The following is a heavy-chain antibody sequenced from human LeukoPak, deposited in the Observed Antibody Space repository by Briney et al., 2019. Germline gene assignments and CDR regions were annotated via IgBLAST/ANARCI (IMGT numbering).Heavy chain of an antibody. D-gene: IGHD3-22*01. Sequence: SETLSLTCTVSDGSISNYYWSWIRQPPGKGLEWIGFMYYSGTTNFNPSLKSRVTISVDTSKNQFSLKLSSVTAADTAVYYCARGLYYDDSAYYDYWGRGTLVTVSS. CDR1: DGSISNYY. CDR2: MYYSGTT. J-gene: IGHJ4*02. CDR3: ARGLYYDDSAYYDY. V-gene: IGHV4-59*01.